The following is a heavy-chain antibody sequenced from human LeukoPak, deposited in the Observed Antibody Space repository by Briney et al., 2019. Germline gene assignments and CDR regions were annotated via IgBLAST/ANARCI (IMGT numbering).Heavy chain of an antibody. CDR1: GYTFTSYD. V-gene: IGHV1-8*03. Sequence: GASVKVSCKASGYTFTSYDINWVRQATGQRLEWMGWMNPNSGNTGYAQKFQGRVTITRNTSISTAYMELSSLRSEDTAVYYCARGGPAPSDPKNWFDPWGQGTLVTVSS. D-gene: IGHD2-2*01. J-gene: IGHJ5*02. CDR2: MNPNSGNT. CDR3: ARGGPAPSDPKNWFDP.